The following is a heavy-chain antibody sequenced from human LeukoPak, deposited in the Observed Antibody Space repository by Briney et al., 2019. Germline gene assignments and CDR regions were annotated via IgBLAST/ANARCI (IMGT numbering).Heavy chain of an antibody. CDR3: ATTYGDYIYYYGMDV. D-gene: IGHD4-17*01. CDR1: GFSVITNY. J-gene: IGHJ6*02. V-gene: IGHV3-30*03. Sequence: GGSLRLSCAASGFSVITNYMHWVRQAPGKGLEWVAVISYDGSNKYYADSVKGRFTISRDNSKNTLYLQMNSLRAEDTAVYYCATTYGDYIYYYGMDVWGQGTTVTVSS. CDR2: ISYDGSNK.